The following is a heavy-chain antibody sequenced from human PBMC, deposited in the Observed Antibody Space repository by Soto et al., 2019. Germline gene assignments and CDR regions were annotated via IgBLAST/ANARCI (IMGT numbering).Heavy chain of an antibody. V-gene: IGHV3-23*01. CDR3: AKRRGAGAHFDY. J-gene: IGHJ4*02. D-gene: IGHD2-15*01. CDR2: ISSGGST. Sequence: PGGSLRLCCAASGFTFTSYAVGWVRQAPGKGLEWVSVISSGGSTYYADSVRGRFTISRDNSKDTLSLQMNSLRAEDTAVYYCAKRRGAGAHFDYWGQGALVTVSS. CDR1: GFTFTSYA.